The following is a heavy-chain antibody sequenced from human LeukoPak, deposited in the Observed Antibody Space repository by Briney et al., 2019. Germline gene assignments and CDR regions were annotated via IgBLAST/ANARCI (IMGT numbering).Heavy chain of an antibody. J-gene: IGHJ5*02. D-gene: IGHD3-10*01. CDR1: GDSVSSNSAA. CDR2: TYYRSKWYN. V-gene: IGHV6-1*01. CDR3: ARIILGTMVRGVTPFDP. Sequence: SQTLSLTCAISGDSVSSNSAAWNWIRQSPSRGLEWLGRTYYRSKWYNDYAVSVKSRITINADTPKNQFSLQLNSVTPEDTAVYYCARIILGTMVRGVTPFDPWGQGTLVTVSS.